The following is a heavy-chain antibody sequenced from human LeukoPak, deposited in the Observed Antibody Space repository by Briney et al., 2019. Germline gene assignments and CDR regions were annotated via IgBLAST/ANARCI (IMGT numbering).Heavy chain of an antibody. V-gene: IGHV7-4-1*02. CDR2: INTITGNP. CDR3: ARNGAYDSRGHSNWFDP. Sequence: ASVKVSCKASGYTFTTYPINWVRQAPGQGLEWMGWINTITGNPAYAQGFTGRFVFSLDTSVSTAYLQISSLKADDTAVYYCARNGAYDSRGHSNWFDPWGQGTLVTVSS. J-gene: IGHJ5*02. D-gene: IGHD3-22*01. CDR1: GYTFTTYP.